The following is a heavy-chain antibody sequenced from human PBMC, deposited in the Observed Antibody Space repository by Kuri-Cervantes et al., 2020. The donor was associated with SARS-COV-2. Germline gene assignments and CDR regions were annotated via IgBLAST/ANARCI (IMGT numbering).Heavy chain of an antibody. Sequence: GGSLRLSCAASGFTLSSDWMTWVRQAPGKGLEWVADIKEDGSEKYYVDSVKGRFTISRDNSKNTLYLQMNSLRAEDTAVYYCANFARGSYRGVDYFDYWGQATLVTVSS. D-gene: IGHD3-16*02. CDR2: IKEDGSEK. V-gene: IGHV3-7*03. CDR1: GFTLSSDW. CDR3: ANFARGSYRGVDYFDY. J-gene: IGHJ4*02.